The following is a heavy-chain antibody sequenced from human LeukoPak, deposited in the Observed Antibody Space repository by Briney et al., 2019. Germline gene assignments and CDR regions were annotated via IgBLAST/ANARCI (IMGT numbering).Heavy chain of an antibody. V-gene: IGHV3-13*01. J-gene: IGHJ6*03. CDR2: IGTAGDT. D-gene: IGHD6-13*01. CDR3: ARARGVYNSSWYSPRDYYYMDV. Sequence: GGSLRLSCAASGFTFSSYDMHWVRQATGKGLEWVSAIGTAGDTYYPGSVKGRFTISRENAKNSLYLQMNSLRAGDTAVYYCARARGVYNSSWYSPRDYYYMDVWGKGTTVTVSS. CDR1: GFTFSSYD.